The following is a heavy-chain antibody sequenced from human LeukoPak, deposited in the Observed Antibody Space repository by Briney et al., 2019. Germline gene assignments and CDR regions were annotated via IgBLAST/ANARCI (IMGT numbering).Heavy chain of an antibody. Sequence: GRSLRLSCAASGFTFSSYAMHWVRQAPGKGLEWVAVISYDGSNKYYADSVKGRFTISRDNSKNTLYLQMNSLRAEDTAVYCCARDGHDYGDFGNWFDPWGQGTLVTVSS. V-gene: IGHV3-30*04. CDR3: ARDGHDYGDFGNWFDP. CDR2: ISYDGSNK. J-gene: IGHJ5*02. D-gene: IGHD4-17*01. CDR1: GFTFSSYA.